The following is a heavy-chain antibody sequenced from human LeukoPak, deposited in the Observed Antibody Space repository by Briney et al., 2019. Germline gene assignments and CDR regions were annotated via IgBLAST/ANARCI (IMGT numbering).Heavy chain of an antibody. V-gene: IGHV1-18*01. J-gene: IGHJ1*01. CDR3: AYCGGDCYSVGYFQH. CDR2: ISAYNGNT. D-gene: IGHD2-21*02. Sequence: ASVKVSCKASGYTFTSYGISWVRQAPGQGLERMGWISAYNGNTNYAQKLQGRVTMTTDTSASTAYMELRSLRSDDTAVYYCAYCGGDCYSVGYFQHWGQGTLVTVSS. CDR1: GYTFTSYG.